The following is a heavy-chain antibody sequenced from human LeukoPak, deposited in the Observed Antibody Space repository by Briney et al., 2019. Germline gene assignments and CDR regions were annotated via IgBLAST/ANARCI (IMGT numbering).Heavy chain of an antibody. D-gene: IGHD6-19*01. J-gene: IGHJ4*02. V-gene: IGHV4-39*01. Sequence: SETLSLTCTVSAGSIRSSSYYWGWIRQPPGKGLEWIGSIYYSGSTYYNASPKSRGTISVDTSKNQFSLKLNSVTAADTAVYFCARQVVAVAGTGYFDYWGQGTLVTVSS. CDR1: AGSIRSSSYY. CDR2: IYYSGST. CDR3: ARQVVAVAGTGYFDY.